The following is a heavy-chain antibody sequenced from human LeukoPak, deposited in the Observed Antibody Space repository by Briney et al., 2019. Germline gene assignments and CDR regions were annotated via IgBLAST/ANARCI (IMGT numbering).Heavy chain of an antibody. CDR2: ISSSSTI. Sequence: GGSLRLSCAASGFIFSSYSMNWVRQAPGKGLEWVSYISSSSTIYYADSVKGRFTISRDNAKNSLYLQMNSLRAEDTAVYYCARDYGGSSPFDYWGQGTLVTVSS. CDR3: ARDYGGSSPFDY. V-gene: IGHV3-48*01. CDR1: GFIFSSYS. J-gene: IGHJ4*02. D-gene: IGHD4-23*01.